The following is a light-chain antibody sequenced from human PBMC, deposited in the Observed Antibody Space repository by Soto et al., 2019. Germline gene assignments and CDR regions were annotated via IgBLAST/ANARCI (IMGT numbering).Light chain of an antibody. Sequence: QSVLTQPASVSGSPRQSITISCTGTRSDIGSYNYVSWYQLHPDKAPKLIIYEVTSRPSGVSDRFSGSKSGNTASLIISGLQAEDEAHYYCSSYTGTDTLYVFGTGTKLTVL. J-gene: IGLJ1*01. CDR3: SSYTGTDTLYV. CDR2: EVT. V-gene: IGLV2-14*01. CDR1: RSDIGSYNY.